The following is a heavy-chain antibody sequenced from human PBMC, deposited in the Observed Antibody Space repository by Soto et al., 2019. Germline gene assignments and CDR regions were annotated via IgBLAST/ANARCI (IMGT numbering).Heavy chain of an antibody. D-gene: IGHD7-27*01. J-gene: IGHJ3*02. V-gene: IGHV4-39*01. CDR3: ARLRRDGQTGYAFDI. CDR2: VYYSGNT. Sequence: SETLPVTCTVSGGCISSTGFYCGWIRQPPGKGLEWIGNVYYSGNTYYNPSLKSRVTMSVDTSKNQFSLKLSSVTAADTAVYYCARLRRDGQTGYAFDIWGQGTMVTVSS. CDR1: GGCISSTGFY.